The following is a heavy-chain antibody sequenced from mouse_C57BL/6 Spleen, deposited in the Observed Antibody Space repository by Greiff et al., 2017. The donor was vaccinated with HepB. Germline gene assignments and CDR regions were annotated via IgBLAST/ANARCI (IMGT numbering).Heavy chain of an antibody. Sequence: QVQLQQSGAELVRPGASVTLSCKASGYTFTDYEMHWVKQTPVHGLEWIGAIDPETGGTAYNQKFKGKAILTADKSSSTAYMELRSLTSEDSAVYYCARGGDPYSLDYWGQGTTLTVSS. CDR1: GYTFTDYE. V-gene: IGHV1-15*01. CDR3: ARGGDPYSLDY. CDR2: IDPETGGT. J-gene: IGHJ2*01.